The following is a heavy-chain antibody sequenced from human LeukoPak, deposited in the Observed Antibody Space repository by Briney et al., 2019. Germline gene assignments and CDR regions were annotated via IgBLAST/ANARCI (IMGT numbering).Heavy chain of an antibody. CDR1: GGSISSGGYY. J-gene: IGHJ6*03. CDR2: IYYSGST. CDR3: ARDYPYMSGRYMDV. V-gene: IGHV4-31*03. D-gene: IGHD3-10*02. Sequence: PSQTLSLTCTVSGGSISSGGYYWSWIRQHPGKGLEWIGYIYYSGSTYYNPSLKSRVTISVDTSKNQFSLKPSSVTAADTAVYYCARDYPYMSGRYMDVWGKGTTVTVSS.